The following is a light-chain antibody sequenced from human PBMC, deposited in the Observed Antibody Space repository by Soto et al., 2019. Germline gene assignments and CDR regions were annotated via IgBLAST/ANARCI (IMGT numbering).Light chain of an antibody. CDR2: GAS. J-gene: IGKJ4*02. Sequence: EIVLTQSPGSLSLPSGERPTLSCRASQSVSNNYLAWYQQKPGQAPRILIYGASNRATGIQDRFSGSGSGTDFTPTIRRLEPDEFAVYYCQQYGSSGTFGKGTKVEIK. V-gene: IGKV3-20*01. CDR3: QQYGSSGT. CDR1: QSVSNNY.